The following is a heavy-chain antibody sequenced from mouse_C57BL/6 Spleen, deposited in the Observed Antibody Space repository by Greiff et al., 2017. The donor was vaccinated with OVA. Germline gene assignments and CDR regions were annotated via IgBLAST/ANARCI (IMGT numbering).Heavy chain of an antibody. D-gene: IGHD2-3*01. CDR3: ARSGDGYYFYAMDY. J-gene: IGHJ4*01. V-gene: IGHV1-75*01. Sequence: LQESGPELVKPGASVKISCKASGYTFTDYYINWVKQRPGQGLEWVGWIFPGSGSTYYNEKFKGKATLTVDKSSSTAYMLLSSLTAEDSAVYFGARSGDGYYFYAMDYWGQGTSVTVSS. CDR2: IFPGSGST. CDR1: GYTFTDYY.